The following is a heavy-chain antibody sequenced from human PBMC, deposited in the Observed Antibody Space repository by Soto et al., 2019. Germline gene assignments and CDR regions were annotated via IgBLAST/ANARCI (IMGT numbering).Heavy chain of an antibody. J-gene: IGHJ4*02. CDR1: GFTFSTYD. Sequence: EVQLVESGGGLVQPGGSLRLSCAASGFTFSTYDMHWVRQATGKGLEWVSAIGTAGDTYYPGSVKGRFTISRENAKNTLYLQMNSLRAEDTAVYYCAKDRYLDHDSRGYLFDNWGQGTLVTVSS. V-gene: IGHV3-13*01. CDR2: IGTAGDT. CDR3: AKDRYLDHDSRGYLFDN. D-gene: IGHD3-22*01.